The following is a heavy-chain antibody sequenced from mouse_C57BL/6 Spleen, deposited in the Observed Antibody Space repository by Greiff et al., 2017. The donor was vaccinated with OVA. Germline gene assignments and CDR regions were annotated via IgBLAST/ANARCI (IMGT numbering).Heavy chain of an antibody. CDR2: INYDGSST. J-gene: IGHJ4*01. Sequence: EVHLVESEGGLVQPGSSMKLSCTASGFTFSDYYMAWVRQVPEKGLEWVANINYDGSSTYYLDSLKSRFIISRDNAKNILYLQMSSLKSEDTATDYCARDGGNWANYYAMDYWGQGTSVTVSS. CDR3: ARDGGNWANYYAMDY. CDR1: GFTFSDYY. D-gene: IGHD4-1*01. V-gene: IGHV5-16*01.